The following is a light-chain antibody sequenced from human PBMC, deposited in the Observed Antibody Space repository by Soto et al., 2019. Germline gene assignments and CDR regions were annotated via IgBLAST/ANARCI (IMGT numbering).Light chain of an antibody. V-gene: IGLV2-23*02. CDR3: CSFARSSVWV. J-gene: IGLJ3*02. CDR2: EVN. CDR1: SSDVGNYNL. Sequence: QSVLTQPASVSGSPGQSITISCTGTSSDVGNYNLVSWYQQHPGKVPKLLIYEVNKRPSGTSNRFSGSKSGNTASLTISGLQAEDEADYYCCSFARSSVWVFGGGTKLTVL.